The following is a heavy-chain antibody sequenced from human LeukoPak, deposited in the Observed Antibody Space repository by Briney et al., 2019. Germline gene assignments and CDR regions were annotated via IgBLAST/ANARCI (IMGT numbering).Heavy chain of an antibody. CDR1: GGTFSSYA. CDR3: ARDGGQWLATYYFDY. D-gene: IGHD6-19*01. Sequence: ASVKVSCKASGGTFSSYAISWVRQAPGQGLEWMGGIIPIFGTANYAQKFQGRVTITADESTCTAYMELSSLRSEDTAVYYCARDGGQWLATYYFDYWGQGTLVTVSS. V-gene: IGHV1-69*01. J-gene: IGHJ4*02. CDR2: IIPIFGTA.